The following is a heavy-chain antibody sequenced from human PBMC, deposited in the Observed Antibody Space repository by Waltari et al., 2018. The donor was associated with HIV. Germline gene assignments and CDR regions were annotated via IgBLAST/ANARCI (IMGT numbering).Heavy chain of an antibody. V-gene: IGHV3-48*02. J-gene: IGHJ5*02. CDR1: GFIFGNSS. CDR2: INAGGSTI. D-gene: IGHD2-2*02. CDR3: VRDPYCTSTGCYTYTWFDA. Sequence: EVKLVESGGDLIQPGGSLGLSCAASGFIFGNSSINWVRQAPGKGLEWISYINAGGSTIFYADSVKGRFTISRDSVKNSLYLQMNSLSDEDTAVYYCVRDPYCTSTGCYTYTWFDAWGQGTLVTVSS.